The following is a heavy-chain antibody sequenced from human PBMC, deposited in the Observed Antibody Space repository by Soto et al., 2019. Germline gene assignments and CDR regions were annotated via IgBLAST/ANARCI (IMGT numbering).Heavy chain of an antibody. Sequence: GSLRLSCAASGFTFSSYGMHWVRQAPGKGLEWVAVISYDGSNKYYADSVKGRFTISRDNSKNTLYLQMNSLRAEDTAVYYCAKDHYDFWSGYYQHWGQGTLVTVSS. CDR3: AKDHYDFWSGYYQH. V-gene: IGHV3-30*18. CDR1: GFTFSSYG. J-gene: IGHJ1*01. D-gene: IGHD3-3*01. CDR2: ISYDGSNK.